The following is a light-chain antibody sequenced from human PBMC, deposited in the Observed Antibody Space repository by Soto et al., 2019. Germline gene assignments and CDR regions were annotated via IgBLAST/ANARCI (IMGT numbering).Light chain of an antibody. CDR2: EVS. CDR3: SSYAGSNNYVV. J-gene: IGLJ2*01. Sequence: QSALTQPPSASGSPGQSVTISCTGTSSDVGGYNYVSWYQQHPGKAPKLMIYEVSKRPSGVPDRFSGSTSGNTASLTVSGLQAEDAADYYCSSYAGSNNYVVFGGGTKLTVL. V-gene: IGLV2-8*01. CDR1: SSDVGGYNY.